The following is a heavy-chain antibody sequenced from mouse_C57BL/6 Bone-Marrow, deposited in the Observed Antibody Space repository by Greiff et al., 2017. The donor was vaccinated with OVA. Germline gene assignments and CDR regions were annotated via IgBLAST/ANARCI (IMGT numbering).Heavy chain of an antibody. V-gene: IGHV1-50*01. CDR2: IDPSDSYT. J-gene: IGHJ2*01. Sequence: QVQLQQPGAELVKPGASVKLSCKASGYTFTSYWMQWVKQRPGQGLEWIGEIDPSDSYTNYNQKFKGKATLTVDTSSSTAYMQLSSLTSEDSAVYYCARSRIITTVVGDYWGQGTTLTVFS. CDR3: ARSRIITTVVGDY. CDR1: GYTFTSYW. D-gene: IGHD1-1*01.